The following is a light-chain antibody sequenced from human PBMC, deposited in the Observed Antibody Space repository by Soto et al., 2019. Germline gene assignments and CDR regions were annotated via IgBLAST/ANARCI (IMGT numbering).Light chain of an antibody. V-gene: IGLV2-14*03. Sequence: QSVLTQPASVSGSPGQSITISCTGTSSDVGGYNYVSWYQHHQGKAPKLIIYDVSNRPSGVSIRFPGSKSDNTASLTISGLQPEDEADYHCISYTTSNTRQIVFGTGTKVTVL. CDR1: SSDVGGYNY. CDR2: DVS. CDR3: ISYTTSNTRQIV. J-gene: IGLJ1*01.